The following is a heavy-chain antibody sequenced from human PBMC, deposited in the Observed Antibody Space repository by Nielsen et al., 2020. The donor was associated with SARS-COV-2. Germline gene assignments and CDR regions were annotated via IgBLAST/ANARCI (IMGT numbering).Heavy chain of an antibody. CDR2: IRSKANSYAT. Sequence: GGPLRLSCAASGFSFNGSAMHWVRPASGKGLEWVGRIRSKANSYATAYGESAKGRSTISRDDLKNTAYLQMNSLKTEDTAVYYCAKGGDDARILGMDVWGQGTTVTVSS. D-gene: IGHD1-1*01. CDR3: AKGGDDARILGMDV. CDR1: GFSFNGSA. J-gene: IGHJ6*02. V-gene: IGHV3-73*01.